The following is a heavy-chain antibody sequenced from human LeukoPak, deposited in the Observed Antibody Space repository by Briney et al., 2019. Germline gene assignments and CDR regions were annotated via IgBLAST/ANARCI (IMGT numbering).Heavy chain of an antibody. CDR1: GGTFTSYA. CDR2: IIPIFGTA. Sequence: SVKVSCKASGGTFTSYAISWVRRAPGQGLEWMGGIIPIFGTANYAQKFQGRVTITADESTSTAYMELSSLRSEDTAVYYCATSEGPSPYDFSGVRWGQGTLVTVSS. CDR3: ATSEGPSPYDFSGVR. J-gene: IGHJ4*02. V-gene: IGHV1-69*13. D-gene: IGHD3-3*01.